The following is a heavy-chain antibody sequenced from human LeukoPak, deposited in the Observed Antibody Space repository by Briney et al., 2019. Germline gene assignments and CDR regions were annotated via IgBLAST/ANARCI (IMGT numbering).Heavy chain of an antibody. J-gene: IGHJ4*02. Sequence: PGGSLRLSCAASGFTFSDYYMSRIHQAPGKGLEWVSYISSSGSTIYYADSVKGRFTISRDNAKNSLYLQMNSLRAEDTAVYYCARDRTYYYDSSGYWDYWGQGTLVTVSS. CDR1: GFTFSDYY. CDR2: ISSSGSTI. V-gene: IGHV3-11*01. D-gene: IGHD3-22*01. CDR3: ARDRTYYYDSSGYWDY.